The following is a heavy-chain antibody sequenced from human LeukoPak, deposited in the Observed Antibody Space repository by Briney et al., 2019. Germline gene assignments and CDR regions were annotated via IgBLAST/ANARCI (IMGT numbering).Heavy chain of an antibody. CDR3: AKEQVYDSSGNFQH. V-gene: IGHV3-7*03. Sequence: GGSLRLSCAASGFGFSNFWMSWVRQAPGKGPEWVANIKEDGSLKNYVDSVKGRFTISRDNSKNTLYLQMNSLRAEDTAVYYCAKEQVYDSSGNFQHWGRGTLVTVSS. CDR2: IKEDGSLK. D-gene: IGHD6-19*01. J-gene: IGHJ1*01. CDR1: GFGFSNFW.